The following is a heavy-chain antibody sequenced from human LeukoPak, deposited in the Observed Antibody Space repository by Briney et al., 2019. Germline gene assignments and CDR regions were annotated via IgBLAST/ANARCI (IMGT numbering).Heavy chain of an antibody. CDR1: GYTFTSYG. Sequence: ASVKVSCKASGYTFTSYGISWVRQAPGQGLEGMGWINAYNGNTNYAQKLQGRVTMTTDTSTSTAYMELRSLRSDDTAVYYCARDHGDYDILTGYPPIGRAPFDYWGQGTLVTVSS. CDR3: ARDHGDYDILTGYPPIGRAPFDY. J-gene: IGHJ4*02. CDR2: INAYNGNT. D-gene: IGHD3-9*01. V-gene: IGHV1-18*01.